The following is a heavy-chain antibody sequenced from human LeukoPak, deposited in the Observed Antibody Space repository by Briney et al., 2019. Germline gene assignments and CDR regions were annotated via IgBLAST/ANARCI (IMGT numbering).Heavy chain of an antibody. Sequence: GGSLRLSCAASGFTFSGYEMNWVRQAPGKGLEWVSYITSGSTLYYADSVKGRFTISRDNAKNSLYLQMNSLRDDDMALYYCARGNSGSYSQDWFDPWGQGTLVTVSS. CDR2: ITSGSTL. CDR3: ARGNSGSYSQDWFDP. D-gene: IGHD1-26*01. CDR1: GFTFSGYE. V-gene: IGHV3-48*03. J-gene: IGHJ5*02.